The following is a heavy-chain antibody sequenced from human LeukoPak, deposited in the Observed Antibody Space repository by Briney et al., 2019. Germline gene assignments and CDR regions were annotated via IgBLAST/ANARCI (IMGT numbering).Heavy chain of an antibody. Sequence: SETLSLTCAVYGGSFSGYYWSWIRQPPGKGLEWIGEINHSGSTNYNPSLKSRVTISVDTSKNQFSLKLSSVTAADTAVYHCARGVPAIVVVTARNWFDPWGQGTLVTVSS. D-gene: IGHD2-21*02. V-gene: IGHV4-34*01. CDR1: GGSFSGYY. J-gene: IGHJ5*02. CDR3: ARGVPAIVVVTARNWFDP. CDR2: INHSGST.